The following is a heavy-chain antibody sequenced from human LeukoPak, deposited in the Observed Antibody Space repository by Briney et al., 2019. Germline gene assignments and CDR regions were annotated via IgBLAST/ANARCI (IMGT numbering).Heavy chain of an antibody. CDR3: ARVKYYYDSSGYYEYYFDY. D-gene: IGHD3-22*01. CDR1: GFTFSSYE. Sequence: PGGSLRLSCAASGFTFSSYEMNWVRQAPGKGLEWVSYISSSSGSTIYYADSVKGRFTISRDNAKNSLYLQMNSLRAEDTAVYFCARVKYYYDSSGYYEYYFDYWGQGTLVTVSS. CDR2: ISSSSGSTI. J-gene: IGHJ4*02. V-gene: IGHV3-48*03.